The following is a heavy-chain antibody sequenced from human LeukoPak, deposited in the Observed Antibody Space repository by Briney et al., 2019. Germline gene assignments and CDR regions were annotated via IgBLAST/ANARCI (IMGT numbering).Heavy chain of an antibody. V-gene: IGHV4-39*01. J-gene: IGHJ4*02. D-gene: IGHD3-16*01. Sequence: SETLSLTCTVSGGSISSSSYYWGWIRQPPGKGLEWIGSIYYSGSTYYNPPLKSRVTISVDTSKNQFSLKLSSVTAADTAVYYCARGGLYVDYWGQGTLVTVSS. CDR2: IYYSGST. CDR1: GGSISSSSYY. CDR3: ARGGLYVDY.